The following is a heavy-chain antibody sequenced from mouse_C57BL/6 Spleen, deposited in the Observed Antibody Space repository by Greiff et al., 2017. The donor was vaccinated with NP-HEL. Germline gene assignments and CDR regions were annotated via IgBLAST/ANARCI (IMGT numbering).Heavy chain of an antibody. V-gene: IGHV1-62-2*01. CDR3: ARHGPKVWLRDWYFDV. J-gene: IGHJ1*03. D-gene: IGHD2-2*01. Sequence: QVQLQQSGAELVKPGASVKLSCKASGYTFTEYTIHWVKQRSGQGLEWIGWFYPGSGSIKYNEKFKDKATLTADQSSSTVSMELSRLTSEDSAVYFCARHGPKVWLRDWYFDVWGTGTTVTVSS. CDR2: FYPGSGSI. CDR1: GYTFTEYT.